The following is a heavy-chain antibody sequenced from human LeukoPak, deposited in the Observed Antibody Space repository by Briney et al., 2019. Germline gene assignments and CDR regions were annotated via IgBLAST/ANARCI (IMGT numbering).Heavy chain of an antibody. CDR1: GFTFFHYA. CDR2: ISYDGSNK. V-gene: IGHV3-30*14. J-gene: IGHJ4*02. CDR3: ARGLTYYENVSGYWGLDY. Sequence: GGSLRLSCAASGFTFFHYAMHWVRQAPGKGLQFVAVISYDGSNKNYADSVKGRFTISRDISENSLYLQMNSLTTEDTAVYYCARGLTYYENVSGYWGLDYWGQGILVTVSP. D-gene: IGHD3-22*01.